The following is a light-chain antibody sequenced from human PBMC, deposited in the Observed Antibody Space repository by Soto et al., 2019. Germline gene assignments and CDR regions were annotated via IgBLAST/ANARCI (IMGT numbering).Light chain of an antibody. CDR2: GAS. CDR3: QQYGSSGK. V-gene: IGKV3-20*01. Sequence: EIVFTHSRGTLSFSPGERATLSFRASQSVSSSYLAWYQQKPGQAPRLLISGASDRAIGIADRFSGSGSGPDFTLTISRVEPEDFEVYYCQQYGSSGKFGQGTKV. J-gene: IGKJ1*01. CDR1: QSVSSSY.